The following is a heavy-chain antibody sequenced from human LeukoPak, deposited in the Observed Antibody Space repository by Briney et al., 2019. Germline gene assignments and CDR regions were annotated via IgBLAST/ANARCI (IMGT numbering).Heavy chain of an antibody. J-gene: IGHJ4*02. CDR3: TRKNNVDFSEYWFEFDH. D-gene: IGHD2/OR15-2a*01. CDR2: IRTKKNTYAT. V-gene: IGHV3-73*01. Sequence: GGSLRLSCAASGFSFSDSALHWVRQASGKGPEWLGRIRTKKNTYATAYAASVKGRFTISGDDSKNTVYLQMSSLKTDDTAVYYCTRKNNVDFSEYWFEFDHWGLGTLVTVSS. CDR1: GFSFSDSA.